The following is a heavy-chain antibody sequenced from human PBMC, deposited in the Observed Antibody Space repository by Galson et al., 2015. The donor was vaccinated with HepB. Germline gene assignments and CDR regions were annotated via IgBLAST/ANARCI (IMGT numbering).Heavy chain of an antibody. CDR1: GFTLSDYY. CDR3: AGQYYYESSGYLEGGY. Sequence: SLRLSCAASGFTLSDYYMSWIRQAPGKGLEWVSFISSSGSTIYYAESLKGRFTISRDNAKNSLYLQMNSLRADDTAVYYCAGQYYYESSGYLEGGYWGQGTLVTVSS. V-gene: IGHV3-11*01. D-gene: IGHD3-22*01. CDR2: ISSSGSTI. J-gene: IGHJ4*02.